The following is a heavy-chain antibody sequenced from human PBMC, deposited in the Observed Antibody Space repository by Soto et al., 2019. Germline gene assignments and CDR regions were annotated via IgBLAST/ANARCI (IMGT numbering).Heavy chain of an antibody. J-gene: IGHJ6*03. V-gene: IGHV4-59*01. CDR3: ARARGAYIYYYYMDV. CDR1: GGSISSYY. D-gene: IGHD3-16*01. CDR2: IYYSGST. Sequence: SETLSLTCTVSGGSISSYYWSWIRQPPGKGLEWIGYIYYSGSTNYNPSLKSRVTISVDTSKNQFSLKLSSVTAADTAVYYCARARGAYIYYYYMDVWGKGTTVTVSS.